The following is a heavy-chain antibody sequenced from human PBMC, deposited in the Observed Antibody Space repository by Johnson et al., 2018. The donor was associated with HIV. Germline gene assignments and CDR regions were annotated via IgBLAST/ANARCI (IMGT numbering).Heavy chain of an antibody. CDR3: AKSPGKDHGGKRGAFDM. V-gene: IGHV3-33*06. D-gene: IGHD4-23*01. CDR1: GFTFNQYG. CDR2: IWYDGSTE. J-gene: IGHJ3*02. Sequence: QVQLVESGGGVVQPGRSLRLSCVASGFTFNQYGMHWVRQAPGTGLEWVAVIWYDGSTEYCGDSVKGRFTIPRDNSKNMLYLQMNSLTVEDTAVYYCAKSPGKDHGGKRGAFDMWGQGTMVTVSS.